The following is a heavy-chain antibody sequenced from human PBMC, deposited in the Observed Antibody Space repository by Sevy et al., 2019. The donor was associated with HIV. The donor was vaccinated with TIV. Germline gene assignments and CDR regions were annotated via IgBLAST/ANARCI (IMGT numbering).Heavy chain of an antibody. CDR3: AKGPRPTAAGHSYYYYYYMDV. J-gene: IGHJ6*03. V-gene: IGHV3-23*01. CDR2: ISGSGGST. Sequence: GGSLRLSCAASGFTFSSYAMSWVRQAPGKGLEWVSAISGSGGSTYYADSVKGRFTISRDNSKNTLYLQMNSLRAEDTAVYYCAKGPRPTAAGHSYYYYYYMDVWGKGTTVTVSS. CDR1: GFTFSSYA. D-gene: IGHD6-13*01.